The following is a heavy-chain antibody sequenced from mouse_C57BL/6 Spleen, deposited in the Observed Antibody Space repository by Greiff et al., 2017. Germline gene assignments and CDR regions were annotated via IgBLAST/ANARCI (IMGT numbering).Heavy chain of an antibody. CDR3: ASTGY. V-gene: IGHV1-61*01. CDR1: GYTFTSYW. CDR2: IYPSHSET. J-gene: IGHJ2*01. Sequence: QVQLQQPGAELVRPGSSVKLSCKASGYTFTSYWMDWVKQRPGQGLEWIGNIYPSHSETHYNQKFKDKATLTVDKSSSTAYMQLSSLTSEDSAVYYCASTGYWGQGTTLTVSS.